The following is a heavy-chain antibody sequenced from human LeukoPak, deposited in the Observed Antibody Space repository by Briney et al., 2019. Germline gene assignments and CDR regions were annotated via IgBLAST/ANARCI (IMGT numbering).Heavy chain of an antibody. CDR2: ISSDGSQK. V-gene: IGHV3-30*03. CDR3: ASGTLFSLGYYDSSGAANEYFQH. J-gene: IGHJ1*01. Sequence: GSLRLSCAASGFTFSSCAMQWVRQAPGKGLEWVAIISSDGSQKFYADSVKGRFTISRDNSKNTLYLQMNSLRAEDTAVYYCASGTLFSLGYYDSSGAANEYFQHWGQGTLVTVSS. CDR1: GFTFSSCA. D-gene: IGHD3-22*01.